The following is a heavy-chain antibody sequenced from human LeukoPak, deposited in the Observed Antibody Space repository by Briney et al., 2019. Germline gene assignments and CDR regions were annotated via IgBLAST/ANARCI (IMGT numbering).Heavy chain of an antibody. CDR2: IKSKTDGGTT. Sequence: GGSLRLSCVDSGFTFTNAWMSWVRQAPGKGLEWVCRIKSKTDGGTTDYAAPVKGRFTISRDDSKNTLYLQMKSLKTEDTAVYYCTGYYYDSSGYYLDYWGQGTLVTVSS. CDR1: GFTFTNAW. V-gene: IGHV3-15*01. D-gene: IGHD3-22*01. J-gene: IGHJ4*02. CDR3: TGYYYDSSGYYLDY.